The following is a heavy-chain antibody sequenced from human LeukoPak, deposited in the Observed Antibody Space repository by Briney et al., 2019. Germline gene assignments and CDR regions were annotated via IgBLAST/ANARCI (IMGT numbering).Heavy chain of an antibody. J-gene: IGHJ4*02. D-gene: IGHD6-19*01. CDR3: ARRWIAVAAFDY. CDR1: GGSISSSGYC. V-gene: IGHV4-39*01. CDR2: IHYSGST. Sequence: PSETLSLTCTVSGGSISSSGYCWGWIRQPPGKGLGWIGSIHYSGSTFYNPSLKGRVTVSVDTSMNQFSVKLSSVTAADTAVYYCARRWIAVAAFDYWGQGTLVTVSS.